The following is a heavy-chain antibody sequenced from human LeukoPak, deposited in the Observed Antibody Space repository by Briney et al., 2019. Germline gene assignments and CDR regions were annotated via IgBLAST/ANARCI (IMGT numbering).Heavy chain of an antibody. CDR1: GGSISSGDYY. Sequence: PSETLSLTCTVSGGSISSGDYYWSWIRQPPGKGLEWIGYIYHSGSTYYNPSLKSRVTISVDRSKNQFSLKLSSVTAADTAVYYCARDCPTVTTSYYYYYMDVWGKGTTVTVSS. V-gene: IGHV4-30-2*01. CDR2: IYHSGST. D-gene: IGHD4-17*01. CDR3: ARDCPTVTTSYYYYYMDV. J-gene: IGHJ6*03.